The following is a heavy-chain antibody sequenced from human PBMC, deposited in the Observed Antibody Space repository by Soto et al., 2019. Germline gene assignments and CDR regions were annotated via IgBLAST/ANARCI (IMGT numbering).Heavy chain of an antibody. CDR1: GFTFSGSA. CDR3: SRQASDFWSGKPQYYMDV. D-gene: IGHD3-3*01. CDR2: IRRKGNNYAT. Sequence: EVQLVESGGGLVQPGGSLKLSCAASGFTFSGSALHWVRQASGKGLEWVGRIRRKGNNYATAYGASLKGRFTISRDDSKNTAYLQMNSLNTEDTAVYYCSRQASDFWSGKPQYYMDVWGKGTTVTVSS. J-gene: IGHJ6*03. V-gene: IGHV3-73*01.